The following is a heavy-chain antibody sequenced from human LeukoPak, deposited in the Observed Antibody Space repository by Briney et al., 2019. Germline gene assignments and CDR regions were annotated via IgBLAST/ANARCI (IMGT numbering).Heavy chain of an antibody. CDR3: TRDQMNY. CDR1: EFTVSRNY. J-gene: IGHJ4*02. D-gene: IGHD5-24*01. CDR2: IFSNGDT. Sequence: GGSLRLSRTASEFTVSRNYMLWVRQAPGKGLEWVSLIFSNGDTHYADSVKGRFTISRDTSKNTVSLQMNSLRVEDTAMYYCTRDQMNYWGQGTLVTVPS. V-gene: IGHV3-53*01.